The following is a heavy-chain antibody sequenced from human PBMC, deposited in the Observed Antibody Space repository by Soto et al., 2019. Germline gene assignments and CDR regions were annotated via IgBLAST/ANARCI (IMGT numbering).Heavy chain of an antibody. CDR2: IYYIGST. D-gene: IGHD5-12*01. CDR3: ARLQSGGYDSYYYSYYGMDV. J-gene: IGHJ6*02. CDR1: GGSISSSSYY. Sequence: SETLSLTCTVSGGSISSSSYYWGWIRQPPRKGLEWIGSIYYIGSTYYNPSLKSRVTISVDTSKNQFSLKLSSVTAADTVVYYFARLQSGGYDSYYYSYYGMDVWGQGTTVTVSS. V-gene: IGHV4-39*01.